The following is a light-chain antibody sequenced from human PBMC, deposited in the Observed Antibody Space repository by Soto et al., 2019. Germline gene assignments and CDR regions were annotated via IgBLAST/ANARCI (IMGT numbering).Light chain of an antibody. CDR1: SSNIGAGYD. J-gene: IGLJ2*01. V-gene: IGLV1-40*01. CDR2: GNS. CDR3: QSYDSSLSGVV. Sequence: QSVLTQPPSVSGAPGQRVTISCTGSSSNIGAGYDVHGYQQLPGTAPKLIIYGNSNRPSGVPDRFSGSKSGTSASLAITGLQAEDEADYYCQSYDSSLSGVVFGGGTKVTVL.